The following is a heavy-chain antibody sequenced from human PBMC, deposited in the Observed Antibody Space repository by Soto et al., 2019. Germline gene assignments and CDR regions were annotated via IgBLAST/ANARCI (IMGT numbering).Heavy chain of an antibody. J-gene: IGHJ4*02. Sequence: EVQLVESGGDLVQPGGSLRLSCAASGFTFSTYSMNWVRQAPGKGLEWVAYVSRGSPTMHYADSVKGRFTISRDNAKNSLCLQMNSLKADDTAVYYCTRDPEALDYWGQGTLVTVSS. CDR2: VSRGSPTM. V-gene: IGHV3-48*01. CDR3: TRDPEALDY. CDR1: GFTFSTYS.